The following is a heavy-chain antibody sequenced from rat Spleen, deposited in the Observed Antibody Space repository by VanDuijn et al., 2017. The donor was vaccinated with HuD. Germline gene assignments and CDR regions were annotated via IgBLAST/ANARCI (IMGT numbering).Heavy chain of an antibody. D-gene: IGHD1-9*01. J-gene: IGHJ2*01. Sequence: EVQLVESGGGLVQPGRSLKLSCAASGFTFSNYGMAWVRQAPTKGLEWVAFISTGGDNTYYRDSVKGRFTISRDNAKSTLYLQMDSLRSEDTASYYCVRHGYTRYYFDYWGQGVMVTVSS. V-gene: IGHV5S13*01. CDR1: GFTFSNYG. CDR2: ISTGGDNT. CDR3: VRHGYTRYYFDY.